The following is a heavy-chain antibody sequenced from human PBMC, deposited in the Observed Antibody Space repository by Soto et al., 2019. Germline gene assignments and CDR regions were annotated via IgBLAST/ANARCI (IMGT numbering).Heavy chain of an antibody. Sequence: GGSLRLSCAASGFTFSSYGMHWVRQAPGKGLEWVAVIWYDGSNKYYADSVKGRFTISRDNSKNTLYLQMNSLRAEDTAVYYCARERGGGTVDTARIPLDYWGQGTLVTVSS. CDR2: IWYDGSNK. D-gene: IGHD5-18*01. V-gene: IGHV3-33*01. CDR1: GFTFSSYG. CDR3: ARERGGGTVDTARIPLDY. J-gene: IGHJ4*02.